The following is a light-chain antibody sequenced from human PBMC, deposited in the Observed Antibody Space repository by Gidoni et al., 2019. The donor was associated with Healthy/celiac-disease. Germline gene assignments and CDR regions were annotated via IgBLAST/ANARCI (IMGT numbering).Light chain of an antibody. Sequence: DIQMTQSPSAMSASVGDRVTITCRASQGISNYLAWFQQKPGKVPKRLIYAASSLQSGVPSRVSGSGSGTEFTLTISSLQPEDFATYYCLQHNSYPPLTFGGGTKVEIK. CDR2: AAS. J-gene: IGKJ4*02. CDR3: LQHNSYPPLT. V-gene: IGKV1-17*03. CDR1: QGISNY.